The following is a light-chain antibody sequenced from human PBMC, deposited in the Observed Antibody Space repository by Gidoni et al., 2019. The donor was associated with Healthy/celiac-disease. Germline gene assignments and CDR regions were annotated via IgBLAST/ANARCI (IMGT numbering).Light chain of an antibody. CDR1: QSISSW. J-gene: IGKJ1*01. Sequence: DIQMTQSPSTLSASVGDRVSITCRASQSISSWLAWYQQKPVKAPKLLIYNASSLESGVPSRFSGSGSGTEFTLTISSLQPDDFATYYCQQYNRYSRTFGQGTKVEIK. CDR2: NAS. V-gene: IGKV1-5*01. CDR3: QQYNRYSRT.